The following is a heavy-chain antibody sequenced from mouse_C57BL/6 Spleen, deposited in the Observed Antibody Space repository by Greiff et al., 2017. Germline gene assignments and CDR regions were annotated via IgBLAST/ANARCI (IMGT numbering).Heavy chain of an antibody. V-gene: IGHV1-42*01. J-gene: IGHJ1*03. CDR2: INPSTGGT. CDR3: ATHYYGSSYWGYFDV. CDR1: GYSFTGYY. D-gene: IGHD1-1*01. Sequence: VQLKESGPELVKPGASVKISCKASGYSFTGYYMNWVKQSPEKSLEWIGEINPSTGGTTYNQKFKAKATLTVDKSSSTAYMQLKSLTSEDSAVYYCATHYYGSSYWGYFDVWGTGTTVTVSS.